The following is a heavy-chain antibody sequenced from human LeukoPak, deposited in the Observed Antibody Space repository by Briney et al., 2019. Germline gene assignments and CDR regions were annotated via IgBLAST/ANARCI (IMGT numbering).Heavy chain of an antibody. Sequence: SETLSLTGTGYGGSISSYYWSWIRQPPGKGLEWSGYIYYSGSTNYNPSLKSRSTISLDTSKHQFSLTLSSVTAADPAVYPCTTFLSTSTAALSALDIWGPGTMVTVSS. CDR1: GGSISSYY. CDR2: IYYSGST. D-gene: IGHD6-6*01. J-gene: IGHJ3*02. CDR3: TTFLSTSTAALSALDI. V-gene: IGHV4-59*01.